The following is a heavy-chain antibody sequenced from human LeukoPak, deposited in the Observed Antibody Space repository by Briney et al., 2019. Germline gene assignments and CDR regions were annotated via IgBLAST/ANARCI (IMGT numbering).Heavy chain of an antibody. J-gene: IGHJ5*02. V-gene: IGHV3-23*01. CDR2: ISGSGDNT. D-gene: IGHD2-15*01. CDR1: GFTFNNFA. CDR3: ARQEYCSGGSCYTWFDP. Sequence: GGSLRLSCAASGFTFNNFAMSWVRQAPGQGLEWVSAISGSGDNTYYADSVKGLFTISRDTSKNTLFLQMNSLRAEDTAEYYGARQEYCSGGSCYTWFDPWGQGTLVTVSS.